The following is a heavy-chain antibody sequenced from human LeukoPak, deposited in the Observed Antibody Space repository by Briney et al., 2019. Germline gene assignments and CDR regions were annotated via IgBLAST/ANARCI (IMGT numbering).Heavy chain of an antibody. CDR1: GGSISSGSYY. Sequence: SQTLSLTCTVSGGSISSGSYYWSWTRQPAGKGLEWIGRIYTSGSTNYNPSLKSRVTISVDTSKNQFSLKLSSVTAADTAVYYCARDELSASNDYWGQGTLVTVSS. V-gene: IGHV4-61*02. CDR3: ARDELSASNDY. J-gene: IGHJ4*02. D-gene: IGHD3-16*02. CDR2: IYTSGST.